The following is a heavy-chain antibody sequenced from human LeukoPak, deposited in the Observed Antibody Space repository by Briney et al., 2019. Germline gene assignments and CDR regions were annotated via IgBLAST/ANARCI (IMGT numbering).Heavy chain of an antibody. CDR2: IIPIFGTA. J-gene: IGHJ3*02. CDR1: GGTFSSYA. Sequence: SVKVSCKASGGTFSSYAISWVRQAPGQGLEWMGGIIPIFGTANYAQKFQGRVTITTDESTSTAYMELSSLRSEDTAVHYCASTVTTGDAFDIWGQGTMVTVSS. D-gene: IGHD4-17*01. CDR3: ASTVTTGDAFDI. V-gene: IGHV1-69*05.